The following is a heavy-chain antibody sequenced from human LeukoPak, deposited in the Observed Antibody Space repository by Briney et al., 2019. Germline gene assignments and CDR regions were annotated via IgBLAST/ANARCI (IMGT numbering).Heavy chain of an antibody. CDR2: IYPGDSDT. Sequence: KIGESLRISCQGSGYSFNSYWIGWVRQMPGKGLDWMGIIYPGDSDTTYSPSFQGQVTISADKSISTAYLQWSRLKASDTAMYYCVRAPHLYYYDLWGQGTLVTVSS. V-gene: IGHV5-51*01. J-gene: IGHJ4*02. D-gene: IGHD3-16*01. CDR3: VRAPHLYYYDL. CDR1: GYSFNSYW.